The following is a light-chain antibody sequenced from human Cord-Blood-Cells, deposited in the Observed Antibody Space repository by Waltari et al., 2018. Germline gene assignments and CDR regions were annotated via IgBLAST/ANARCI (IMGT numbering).Light chain of an antibody. V-gene: IGKV3-15*01. CDR3: QQYNNWPLA. Sequence: ERATLSCRASQSVSSNLAWYQQKPGQAPRLLIYGASTRATGIPARFSGSGSGTEFTLTISSLQSEDFAVYYCQQYNNWPLAFGQGTKVEIK. CDR1: QSVSSN. J-gene: IGKJ1*01. CDR2: GAS.